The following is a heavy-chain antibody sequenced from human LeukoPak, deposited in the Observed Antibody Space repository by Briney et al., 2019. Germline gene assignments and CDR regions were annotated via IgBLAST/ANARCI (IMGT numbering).Heavy chain of an antibody. J-gene: IGHJ4*02. D-gene: IGHD6-13*01. CDR3: ARLTASYSRAFDY. CDR2: IYPGDSDT. CDR1: GYSFTSYW. Sequence: GESLKISCKGSGYSFTSYWIGWVRQMPGKGLEWMGIIYPGDSDTRYSPSFQGQVTISGHKSIRTAYLQWSSLKASDTAMYYCARLTASYSRAFDYWGQGTLVTVSS. V-gene: IGHV5-51*01.